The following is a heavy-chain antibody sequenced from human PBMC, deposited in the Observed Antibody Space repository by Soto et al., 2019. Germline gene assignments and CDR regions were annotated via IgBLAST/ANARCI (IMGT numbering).Heavy chain of an antibody. CDR3: ARWGTTGGFDL. D-gene: IGHD3-16*01. CDR2: TSYDGNNK. V-gene: IGHV3-30*06. Sequence: QLQLVESGGGVVQPGTSLRLSCAASGFRFKSFVMHWVRQAPGKGLDWAAFTSYDGNNKDYGDSVKGRFTVSRDNSQNTLHLQMDFLRPEDTALYYCARWGTTGGFDLWGQGTLVSVSS. J-gene: IGHJ4*02. CDR1: GFRFKSFV.